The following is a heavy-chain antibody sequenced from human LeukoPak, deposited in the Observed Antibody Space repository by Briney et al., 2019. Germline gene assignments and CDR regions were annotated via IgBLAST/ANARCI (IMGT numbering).Heavy chain of an antibody. CDR2: IKQDGSEK. J-gene: IGHJ6*03. Sequence: GGSLRLSCAASGFTFSSYGMHWVRQAPGKGLEWVANIKQDGSEKYYVDSVKGRFTISRDNAKNSLYLQMNSLRAEDTAVYYCARVPKFYYYYYMDVWGKGTTVTVSS. V-gene: IGHV3-7*01. CDR3: ARVPKFYYYYYMDV. CDR1: GFTFSSYG.